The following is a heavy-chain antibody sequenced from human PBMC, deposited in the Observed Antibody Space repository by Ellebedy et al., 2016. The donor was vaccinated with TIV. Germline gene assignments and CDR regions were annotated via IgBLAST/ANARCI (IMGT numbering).Heavy chain of an antibody. D-gene: IGHD4-11*01. CDR2: IYPDDSDI. CDR1: GYKFTTYW. CDR3: ARHSKGAMDV. Sequence: GESLKISXKGSGYKFTTYWIAWVRQMPGKGLEWMGFIYPDDSDIRYSPSFQGHVTISTDNSISAAYLQWSSLKPSDTAMYYCARHSKGAMDVWGQGTTVTVSS. J-gene: IGHJ6*02. V-gene: IGHV5-51*01.